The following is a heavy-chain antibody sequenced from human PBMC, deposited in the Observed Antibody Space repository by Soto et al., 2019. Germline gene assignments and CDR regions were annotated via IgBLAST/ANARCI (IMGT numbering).Heavy chain of an antibody. CDR2: ISAYNGNT. V-gene: IGHV1-18*01. CDR3: ARDRYCSGGSCLINHYYGMDV. J-gene: IGHJ6*02. Sequence: ASVKVSCKASGYTFTSYGISWVRQAAGQGLEWMGWISAYNGNTNYAQKLQGRVTMTTDTSTSTAYMELRSLRSDDTDVYYCARDRYCSGGSCLINHYYGMDVWGQGTTVTVSS. CDR1: GYTFTSYG. D-gene: IGHD2-15*01.